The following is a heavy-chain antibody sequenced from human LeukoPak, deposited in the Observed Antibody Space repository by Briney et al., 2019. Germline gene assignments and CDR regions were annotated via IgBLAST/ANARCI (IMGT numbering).Heavy chain of an antibody. Sequence: ASVKVSCKASGYTFTSYGISWMRQAPGQGLEWMGWISAYNGNTNYAQKLQGRVTMTTDTSTSTAYMELRSLRSDDTAVYYCARDAVYSSSWYTQPDYWGQGTLVTVSS. CDR2: ISAYNGNT. J-gene: IGHJ4*02. CDR3: ARDAVYSSSWYTQPDY. CDR1: GYTFTSYG. V-gene: IGHV1-18*01. D-gene: IGHD6-13*01.